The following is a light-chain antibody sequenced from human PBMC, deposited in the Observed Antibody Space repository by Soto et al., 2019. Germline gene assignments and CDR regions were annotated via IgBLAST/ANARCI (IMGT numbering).Light chain of an antibody. CDR3: QQYINAPQT. V-gene: IGKV4-1*01. CDR2: WAS. CDR1: QSVLYSPNNKNS. Sequence: DIVMTQSPDSLAVSLGERATINCKSSQSVLYSPNNKNSLAWYLQKPGQPPKLLVYWASTRESGVPDRFSGSGSETDFTLTINSLQAEDVAVYYCQQYINAPQTFGQGTKVEIK. J-gene: IGKJ1*01.